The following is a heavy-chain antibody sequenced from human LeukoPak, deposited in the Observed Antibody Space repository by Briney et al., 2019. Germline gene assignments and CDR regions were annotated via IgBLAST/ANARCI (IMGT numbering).Heavy chain of an antibody. CDR3: ARGGSAFDI. D-gene: IGHD3-10*01. V-gene: IGHV3-7*01. CDR1: GFTFNTYS. J-gene: IGHJ3*02. Sequence: GGSLRLSCAASGFTFNTYSMSWVRQAPGKGLEWVANVQEDGSEKYYVDSVKGRFTISRDNAKNSLYLQMNSLRAEDTAVYYCARGGSAFDIWGQGTMVTVSS. CDR2: VQEDGSEK.